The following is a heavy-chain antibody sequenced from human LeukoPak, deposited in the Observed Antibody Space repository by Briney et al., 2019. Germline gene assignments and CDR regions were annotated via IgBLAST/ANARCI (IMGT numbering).Heavy chain of an antibody. Sequence: GGSLRLSCAGSGFTSSDYYMSWIRQAPGKGLEWVSYISSSGSTIYYAVSVKGRFTISGDNAKNSLYLQMNSLRAEDTAMYYCASTPQYYYASGSYPFDYWGQGTLVTVSS. CDR2: ISSSGSTI. J-gene: IGHJ4*02. CDR1: GFTSSDYY. V-gene: IGHV3-11*01. CDR3: ASTPQYYYASGSYPFDY. D-gene: IGHD3-10*01.